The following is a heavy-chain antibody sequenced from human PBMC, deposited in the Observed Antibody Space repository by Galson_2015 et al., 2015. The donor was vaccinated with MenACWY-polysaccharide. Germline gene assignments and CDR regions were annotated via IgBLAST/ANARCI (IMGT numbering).Heavy chain of an antibody. D-gene: IGHD3-10*01. Sequence: VKKPGESLTISCKCSEYSFSTYWIGWVRQMPGKGLEWMGIIYPSDSDTRYSPSFQDQVTISADKSISTAYLQWSSLKASDTAMYYCARHQRRLNSDGSGTYLPGTIDYWGQGTLVTVSS. CDR2: IYPSDSDT. J-gene: IGHJ4*02. CDR3: ARHQRRLNSDGSGTYLPGTIDY. V-gene: IGHV5-51*01. CDR1: EYSFSTYW.